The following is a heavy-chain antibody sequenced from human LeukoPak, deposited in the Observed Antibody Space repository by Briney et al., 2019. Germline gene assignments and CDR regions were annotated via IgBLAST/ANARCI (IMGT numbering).Heavy chain of an antibody. D-gene: IGHD6-19*01. J-gene: IGHJ4*02. CDR3: AGEGQWLPTGY. V-gene: IGHV3-30-3*01. CDR1: GFTFSSYA. Sequence: GGSLRLSCAASGFTFSSYAMHWVRQAPGKGLEWVAVISYDGSNKYYADSVKGRFTISRDNPKNTLYLQMNSLRAEDTAVYYCAGEGQWLPTGYWGQGTLVTVSS. CDR2: ISYDGSNK.